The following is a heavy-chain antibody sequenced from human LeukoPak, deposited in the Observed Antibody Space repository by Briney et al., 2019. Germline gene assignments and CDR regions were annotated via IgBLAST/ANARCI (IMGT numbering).Heavy chain of an antibody. CDR3: ADPPNRDF. D-gene: IGHD4/OR15-4a*01. CDR1: GFTFSNYA. V-gene: IGHV3-23*01. CDR2: ISGTGGST. J-gene: IGHJ4*02. Sequence: GGSLRLSRAASGFTFSNYAMSWVRQAPGKGLEWVSAISGTGGSTYYADSVKGRFTISRDNSKNTLYLQMNNLRAEDTAVYYCADPPNRDFWGQGTLVTVSS.